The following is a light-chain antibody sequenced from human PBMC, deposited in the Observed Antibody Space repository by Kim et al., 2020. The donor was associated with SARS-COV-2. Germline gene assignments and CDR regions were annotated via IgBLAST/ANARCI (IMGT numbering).Light chain of an antibody. CDR3: SSYTSSNTPVV. Sequence: QSALTQPASVSGSPGQSITISCTGTSSDVGGYNYVSWYQQHPGKAPKLMIYDVSNRPSGVSNRFSGSKSGNTASLTISGLQAEDEADYYCSSYTSSNTPVV. CDR2: DVS. CDR1: SSDVGGYNY. V-gene: IGLV2-14*03. J-gene: IGLJ2*01.